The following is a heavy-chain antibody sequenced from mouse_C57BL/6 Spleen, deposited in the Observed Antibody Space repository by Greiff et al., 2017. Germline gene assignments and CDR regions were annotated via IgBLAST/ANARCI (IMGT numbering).Heavy chain of an antibody. CDR1: GYTFTSYW. CDR3: AREGVYYDYDGGFDD. Sequence: QVQLQQSGTELVKPGASVKLSCKASGYTFTSYWMHWVKQRPGQGLEWIGNINPSNGGTNYNEKFKSKATLTEDKSSSTAYMQLSSLTSEDSAVYYGAREGVYYDYDGGFDDWGQGTTLTVSS. CDR2: INPSNGGT. V-gene: IGHV1-53*01. J-gene: IGHJ2*01. D-gene: IGHD2-4*01.